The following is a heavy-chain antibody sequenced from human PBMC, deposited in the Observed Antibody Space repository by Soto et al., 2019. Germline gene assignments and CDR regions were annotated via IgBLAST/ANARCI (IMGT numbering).Heavy chain of an antibody. CDR1: GFTFSSCA. J-gene: IGHJ4*02. CDR3: ARDKRDLRFLKWSYYFDY. D-gene: IGHD3-3*01. CDR2: ISYVGSNK. Sequence: QVQLVESGGGVVQPGRSLRISCAASGFTFSSCAMHWVRQAPGKGLEWVALISYVGSNKYYADSVKGRFTISRDNSKNTLYLQMNSLRAVETAVYYCARDKRDLRFLKWSYYFDYWGQGTLVTVSS. V-gene: IGHV3-30-3*01.